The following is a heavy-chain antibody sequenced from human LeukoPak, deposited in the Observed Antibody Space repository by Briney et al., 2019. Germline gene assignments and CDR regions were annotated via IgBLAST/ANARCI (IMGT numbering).Heavy chain of an antibody. Sequence: SETLSLTCTVSGGSISSYYWSWIRQPPGKGLEWIGYIYYSGSTNYNPSLKSRVTMSVDTSKNQFSLKLSSVTAADTAVYYCARDGEEDYYYYYYMDVWGKGTTVTVSS. V-gene: IGHV4-59*12. CDR1: GGSISSYY. CDR3: ARDGEEDYYYYYYMDV. D-gene: IGHD3-3*01. J-gene: IGHJ6*03. CDR2: IYYSGST.